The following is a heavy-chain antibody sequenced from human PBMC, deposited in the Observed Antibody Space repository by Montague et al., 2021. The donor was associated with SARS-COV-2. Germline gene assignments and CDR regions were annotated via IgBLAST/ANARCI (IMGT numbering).Heavy chain of an antibody. V-gene: IGHV4-61*02. CDR2: IFSGGSP. CDR1: GGSLKIDSSY. D-gene: IGHD2-21*01. Sequence: TLSLTCTISGGSLKIDSSYWSWVRQPAGKGLEWIGRIFSGGSPDYSPPLKSRVAISLDTSNYRFSLRLTSVTAADTAVYFCARGGNSFDAWGQGILVTVSS. J-gene: IGHJ5*02. CDR3: ARGGNSFDA.